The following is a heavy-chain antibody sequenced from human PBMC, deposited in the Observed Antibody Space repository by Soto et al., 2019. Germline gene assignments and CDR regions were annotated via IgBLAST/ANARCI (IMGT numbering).Heavy chain of an antibody. J-gene: IGHJ6*02. Sequence: QVQLVQSGAEVKKPGSSVKVSCKASGVTFSSYAISWVRQAPGQGLEWVGGIIPIFGTANYAQKFQGRVTITADESTSTAYMELRSLRSEDTAVYHGARVRSKGAAAVSYFGMDVWGLVTTVTVSS. CDR2: IIPIFGTA. CDR1: GVTFSSYA. V-gene: IGHV1-69*12. CDR3: ARVRSKGAAAVSYFGMDV. D-gene: IGHD6-25*01.